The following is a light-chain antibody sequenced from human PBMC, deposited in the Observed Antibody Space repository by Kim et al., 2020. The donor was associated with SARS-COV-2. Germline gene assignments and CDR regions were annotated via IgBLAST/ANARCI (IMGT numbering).Light chain of an antibody. CDR1: QGISNY. CDR2: AAS. CDR3: QKYNSAPRT. V-gene: IGKV1-27*01. Sequence: ASVGDRVTITCRASQGISNYLAWYQQKPGKVPKLLIYAASALQSGVPSRFSGSGSGTDFTLTISRLQPEDVATYYCQKYNSAPRTFGQGTKVDIK. J-gene: IGKJ1*01.